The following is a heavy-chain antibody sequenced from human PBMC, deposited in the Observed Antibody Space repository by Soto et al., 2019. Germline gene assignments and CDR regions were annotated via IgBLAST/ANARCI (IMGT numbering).Heavy chain of an antibody. CDR3: AKDPLYSSSYLPSYYFDY. J-gene: IGHJ4*02. V-gene: IGHV3-23*01. D-gene: IGHD6-13*01. CDR1: GFTFSSYA. Sequence: QPGGSLRLSCAASGFTFSSYAMSWVRQAPGRGLEWVSAISGSGGSTYYADSVKGRFTISRDNSKNTLYLQMNSLRAEDTAVYYCAKDPLYSSSYLPSYYFDYWGQGTLVTVSS. CDR2: ISGSGGST.